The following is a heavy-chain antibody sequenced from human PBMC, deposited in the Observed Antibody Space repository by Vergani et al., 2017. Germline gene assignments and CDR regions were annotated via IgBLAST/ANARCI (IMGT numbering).Heavy chain of an antibody. D-gene: IGHD4-17*01. CDR1: GFTFSSYA. CDR2: ISYDGSNK. Sequence: QVQLVESGGGVVQPGRSLRLSCAASGFTFSSYAMHWVRQAPGKGLEWVAVISYDGSNKYYADSVKGRFTISRDNSKNTLYLQMNSLRAEDTAVYYCAKDFLSRGDPQAFDIWGQGTMVTVSS. V-gene: IGHV3-30-3*01. J-gene: IGHJ3*02. CDR3: AKDFLSRGDPQAFDI.